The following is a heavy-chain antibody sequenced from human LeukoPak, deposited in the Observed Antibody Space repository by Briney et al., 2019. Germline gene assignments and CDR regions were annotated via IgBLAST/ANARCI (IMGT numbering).Heavy chain of an antibody. Sequence: PGGSLRLSCAASGFTVSSNYMTWVRQAPGKGLEWVSSISSSSSYIYYADSVKGRFTISRDNAKNSLYLQMNSLRAEDTAVYYCASEGMDVWGQGTTVTVSS. J-gene: IGHJ6*02. V-gene: IGHV3-21*01. CDR2: ISSSSSYI. CDR3: ASEGMDV. CDR1: GFTVSSNY.